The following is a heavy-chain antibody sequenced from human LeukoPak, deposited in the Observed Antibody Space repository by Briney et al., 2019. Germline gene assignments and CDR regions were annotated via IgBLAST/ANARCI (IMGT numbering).Heavy chain of an antibody. CDR3: AKDPSQWEPPED. D-gene: IGHD1-26*01. CDR2: ISTSGGST. Sequence: GGSLRLSCAASGFTVSSNYMSWVRQAPGKXXEWVSLISTSGGSTYYADSVKGRFTISRDNSKDTLYLHMNSLRAEDTAVYYCAKDPSQWEPPEDWGQGTLVTVSS. J-gene: IGHJ4*02. CDR1: GFTVSSNY. V-gene: IGHV3-23*01.